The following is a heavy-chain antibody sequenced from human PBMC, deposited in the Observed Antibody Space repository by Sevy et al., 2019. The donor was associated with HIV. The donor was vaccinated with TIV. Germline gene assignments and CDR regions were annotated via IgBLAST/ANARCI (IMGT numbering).Heavy chain of an antibody. CDR2: IYHSGNI. J-gene: IGHJ5*02. CDR3: VRIPVSAKEWWFVP. V-gene: IGHV4-4*02. Sequence: SETLSLTCAVAGVSISDTNWWSWVRQPPGKGLEWIGEIYHSGNINYNPSLKSRVTISIDKSKNQFSLILTAVTAADTAVYYCVRIPVSAKEWWFVPWGQGTLVTDSS. CDR1: GVSISDTNW. D-gene: IGHD3-3*01.